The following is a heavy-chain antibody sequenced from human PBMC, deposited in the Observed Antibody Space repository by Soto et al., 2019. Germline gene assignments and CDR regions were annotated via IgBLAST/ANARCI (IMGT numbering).Heavy chain of an antibody. CDR2: INHSGNT. CDR3: ARTGGMDV. Sequence: QVLLQQWGAGLLKPSETLSLTCAVYGGSFSGYYWSWIRQPPGKGLEWIGEINHSGNTNYNPSLKSRVTILVDTSKNQVSLKLSSVTAADTAVYYCARTGGMDVWGQGTTVTVSS. J-gene: IGHJ6*02. V-gene: IGHV4-34*01. CDR1: GGSFSGYY.